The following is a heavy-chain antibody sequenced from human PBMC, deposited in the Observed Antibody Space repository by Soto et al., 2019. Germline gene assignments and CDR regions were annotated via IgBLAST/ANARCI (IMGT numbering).Heavy chain of an antibody. J-gene: IGHJ6*02. CDR1: GFSIISSIYY. CDR2: IYYSGST. CDR3: ATTTYDFWSGYYSNYYYYYGMDV. V-gene: IGHV4-39*01. D-gene: IGHD3-3*01. Sequence: LSLTCTVSGFSIISSIYYWGWIRHPPGKGLEWIGSIYYSGSTYYNPSLKSRVTISVDTSKNQFSLKLSSVTAADTAVYYCATTTYDFWSGYYSNYYYYYGMDVWGQGTTVTVSS.